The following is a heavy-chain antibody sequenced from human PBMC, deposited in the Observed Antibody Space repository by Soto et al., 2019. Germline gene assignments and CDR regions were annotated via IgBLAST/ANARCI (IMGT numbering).Heavy chain of an antibody. V-gene: IGHV4-34*01. D-gene: IGHD2-2*01. Sequence: QVQLQQWGAGLLKPSETLSLTCAVYGGSFSGYYWIWLRQPPGKGLAWIGEINHSGSTNYNPSLKSRVTISVDTSKNQFSLKLSSVTAADAAVYYCASAGIVVVPAAKAGFDPWGQGTLVTVSS. J-gene: IGHJ5*02. CDR2: INHSGST. CDR1: GGSFSGYY. CDR3: ASAGIVVVPAAKAGFDP.